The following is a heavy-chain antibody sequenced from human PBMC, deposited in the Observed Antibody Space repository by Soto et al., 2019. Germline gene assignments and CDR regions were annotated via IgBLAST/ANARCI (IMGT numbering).Heavy chain of an antibody. V-gene: IGHV3-11*01. CDR2: ISSSGSTI. CDR1: GFTFSDYY. D-gene: IGHD2-15*01. J-gene: IGHJ3*02. Sequence: GSLRLSCAASGFTFSDYYMSWIRQAPGKGLEWVSYISSSGSTIYYADSVKGRFTISRDNAKNSLYLQMNSLRAEDTAVYYCARDVGPRYCSGGSCYFFAFDIWGQGTMVTVSS. CDR3: ARDVGPRYCSGGSCYFFAFDI.